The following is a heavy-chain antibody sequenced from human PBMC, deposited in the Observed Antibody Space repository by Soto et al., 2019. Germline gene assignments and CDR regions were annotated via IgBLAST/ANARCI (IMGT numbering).Heavy chain of an antibody. D-gene: IGHD5-12*01. V-gene: IGHV3-30-3*01. CDR2: ISYDGSNK. Sequence: QVPLVESGGGVVQPGRSLRLSCAASGFTFSSYAMHWVRQAPGKGLEWVAVISYDGSNKYYADSVKGRFTISRDNSKNTLYLQMNSLRAEDTAVYYCARAPAKVATGYYFDYWGQGTLVTVSS. J-gene: IGHJ4*02. CDR3: ARAPAKVATGYYFDY. CDR1: GFTFSSYA.